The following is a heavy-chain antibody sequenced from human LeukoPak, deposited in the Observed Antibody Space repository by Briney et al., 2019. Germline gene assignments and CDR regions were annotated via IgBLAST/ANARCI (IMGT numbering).Heavy chain of an antibody. Sequence: SETLSLTCTVSGGSISSSSYYWGWIRQPPGKGLEWIGSIYYSGSTYYNPSLKSRLTMSVDTSKNQFSLNLSSVTAADTAVYYCARRGIAAAGYDYWGQGTLVTVSS. CDR2: IYYSGST. D-gene: IGHD6-13*01. J-gene: IGHJ4*02. V-gene: IGHV4-39*01. CDR3: ARRGIAAAGYDY. CDR1: GGSISSSSYY.